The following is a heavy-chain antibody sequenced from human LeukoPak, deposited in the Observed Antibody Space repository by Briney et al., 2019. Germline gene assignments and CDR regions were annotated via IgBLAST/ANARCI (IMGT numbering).Heavy chain of an antibody. CDR1: GFTVSNYA. CDR3: AKVPTTVAIKNWFDP. J-gene: IGHJ5*02. V-gene: IGHV3-23*01. CDR2: ITGRGAGT. Sequence: GGSLRLSCAASGFTVSNYAMSWVRQAPGKGLECVSGITGRGAGTYYADSVKGRFTISRDGSRNTLYLQMNSLRAEDTAVYYCAKVPTTVAIKNWFDPWGQGTLVTVSS. D-gene: IGHD4-17*01.